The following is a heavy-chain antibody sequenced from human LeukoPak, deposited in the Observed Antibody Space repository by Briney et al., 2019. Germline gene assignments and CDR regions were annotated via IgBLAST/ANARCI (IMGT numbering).Heavy chain of an antibody. CDR1: GYSFTSYY. CDR2: INPSGGST. D-gene: IGHD3-3*01. CDR3: ARDPTVITSSRITIFGGVKSPHNWFDP. Sequence: ASVKVSCKASGYSFTSYYMHWVRQAPGQGLEWMGIINPSGGSTGYAQKFQGRVTMTRDTSTSTVYMELSSLRSEDTAVYYCARDPTVITSSRITIFGGVKSPHNWFDPWGQGTLVTVSS. V-gene: IGHV1-46*01. J-gene: IGHJ5*02.